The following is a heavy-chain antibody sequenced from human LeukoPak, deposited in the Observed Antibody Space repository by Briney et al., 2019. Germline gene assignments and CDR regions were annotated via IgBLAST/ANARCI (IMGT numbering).Heavy chain of an antibody. J-gene: IGHJ4*02. CDR2: TYYRSKWYN. Sequence: SQTLSLTCAISGDSVSSNSAAWNWIRLSPSRGLEWLGRTYYRSKWYNEYAVSVKSRITINPDTSKNQFSLQMNSVTPEDSAVYYCARAIFTLGTWRWGQGTLVTVSS. CDR1: GDSVSSNSAA. CDR3: ARAIFTLGTWR. D-gene: IGHD3-16*01. V-gene: IGHV6-1*01.